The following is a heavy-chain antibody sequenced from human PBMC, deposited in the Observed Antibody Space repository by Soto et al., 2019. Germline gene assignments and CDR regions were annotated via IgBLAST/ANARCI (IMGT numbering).Heavy chain of an antibody. D-gene: IGHD3-10*01. CDR2: ISAYNGNT. CDR1: GYTFTSYG. CDR3: AREGVLFRGVTTYGMDV. Sequence: ASVKVSCKASGYTFTSYGISWVRQAPGRGLEWMGWISAYNGNTNYAQKLQGRVTMTTDTSTSTAYMELRSLRSDDTAVYYCAREGVLFRGVTTYGMDVWGQGTTVTVSS. J-gene: IGHJ6*02. V-gene: IGHV1-18*01.